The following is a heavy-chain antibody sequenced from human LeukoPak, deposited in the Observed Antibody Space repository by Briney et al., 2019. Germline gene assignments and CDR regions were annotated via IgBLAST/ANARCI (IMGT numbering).Heavy chain of an antibody. Sequence: SETLSLTCTVSGGSISSSSYYWGWIRQPPGKGLEWIGSIYYSGSTYYNPSLKSRVTISVDTSKNQFSLKLSSATAADTAVYYCAGQIAAAGTGWFDPWGQGTLVTVSS. CDR2: IYYSGST. V-gene: IGHV4-39*01. CDR1: GGSISSSSYY. CDR3: AGQIAAAGTGWFDP. D-gene: IGHD6-13*01. J-gene: IGHJ5*02.